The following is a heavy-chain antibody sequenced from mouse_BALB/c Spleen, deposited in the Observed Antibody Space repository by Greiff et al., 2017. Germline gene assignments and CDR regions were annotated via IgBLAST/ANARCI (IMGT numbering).Heavy chain of an antibody. D-gene: IGHD1-1*01. CDR1: GFTFSSYA. Sequence: EVKLMESGGGLVKPGGSLKLSCAASGFTFSSYAMSWVRQTPEKRLEWVASISSGGSTYYPDSVKGRFTISRDNARNILYLQMSSLRSEDTAMYYCARSYQGSYAMDYWGQGTSVTVSS. CDR3: ARSYQGSYAMDY. V-gene: IGHV5-6-5*01. CDR2: ISSGGST. J-gene: IGHJ4*01.